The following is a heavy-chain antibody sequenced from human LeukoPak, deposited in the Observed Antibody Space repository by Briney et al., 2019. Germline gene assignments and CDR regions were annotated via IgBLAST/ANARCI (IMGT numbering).Heavy chain of an antibody. CDR1: GFTFSSSW. CDR2: INQDGGEI. Sequence: GGSLRLSCAASGFTFSSSWMTWVRQAPGEGLEWVASINQDGGEIHYVDSVKGRFTISRDNAKNSLYLQMNSLTAEDTAVHYCVRAHHPGGWFDPWGQGTLVTVSS. D-gene: IGHD3-10*01. J-gene: IGHJ5*02. CDR3: VRAHHPGGWFDP. V-gene: IGHV3-7*04.